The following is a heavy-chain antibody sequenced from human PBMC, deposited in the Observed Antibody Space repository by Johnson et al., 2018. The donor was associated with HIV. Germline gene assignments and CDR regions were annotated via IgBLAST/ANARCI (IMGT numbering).Heavy chain of an antibody. Sequence: VQLVESGGGVVQPGRSLRLSCAASGFTFSSFWMTWVRQAPGKGLEWVANINVNGGERYYVDSVRGRFTISRDNVENTLYLQMNSLKTEDTAVYYCTRATWVGASARHVFDIWGQGTMVTVSS. D-gene: IGHD1-26*01. CDR3: TRATWVGASARHVFDI. CDR2: INVNGGER. J-gene: IGHJ3*02. CDR1: GFTFSSFW. V-gene: IGHV3-7*03.